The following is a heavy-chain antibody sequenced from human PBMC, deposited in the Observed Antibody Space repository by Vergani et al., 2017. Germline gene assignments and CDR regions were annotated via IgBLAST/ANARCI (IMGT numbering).Heavy chain of an antibody. CDR3: ARMATKPIYWYYYGMDV. V-gene: IGHV4-61*02. CDR2: FYSNEII. D-gene: IGHD5-24*01. J-gene: IGHJ6*02. CDR1: GGSISSGSYY. Sequence: QVQLQESGPGLVKPSQTLSLTCTVSGGSISSGSYYWNWIRQPVGKGLEWIGRFYSNEIINYNPSLKSRVTMSVDTSKDQFSLNLTSVTAADTAVYFCARMATKPIYWYYYGMDVWGQGTTVTVS.